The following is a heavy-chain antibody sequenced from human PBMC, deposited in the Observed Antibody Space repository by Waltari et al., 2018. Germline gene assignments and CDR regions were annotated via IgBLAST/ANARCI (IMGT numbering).Heavy chain of an antibody. D-gene: IGHD3-22*01. CDR3: AKDNYYDSSGGIDY. V-gene: IGHV3-30*02. CDR1: GFTFSSYG. CDR2: IRYDGSNN. Sequence: QVQLVESGGGVVQPGGSLRLSCAASGFTFSSYGMHWVRQAPGKGLEWVAFIRYDGSNNYYADSVKGRFTISRDNSKNTLYLQMNSLRAEDTAVYYCAKDNYYDSSGGIDYWGQGTLVTVSS. J-gene: IGHJ4*02.